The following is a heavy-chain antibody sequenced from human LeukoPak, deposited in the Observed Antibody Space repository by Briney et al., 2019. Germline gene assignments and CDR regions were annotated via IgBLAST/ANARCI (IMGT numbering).Heavy chain of an antibody. CDR1: GGSFSGYY. J-gene: IGHJ4*02. V-gene: IGHV4-34*03. D-gene: IGHD3-9*01. Sequence: TSETLSLTCAVYGGSFSGYYWSWIRQPPGKGLEWIGEINHSGSTNYNPSLKSRVTISVDTSKNQFSLKLSSVTAADTAVYYCLAWLTHLDYWGQGTLVTVSS. CDR2: INHSGST. CDR3: LAWLTHLDY.